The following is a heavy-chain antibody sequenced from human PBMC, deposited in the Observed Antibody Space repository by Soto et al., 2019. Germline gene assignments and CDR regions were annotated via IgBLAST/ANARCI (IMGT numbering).Heavy chain of an antibody. CDR3: VSSQYYYDRSGYPSVSPYFDY. V-gene: IGHV1-69*13. Sequence: SVKVSCKASGGTFSSYAISWVRQAPGQGLEWMGGIIPIFGTANYAQKFQGRVTITADESTSTAYMELSSLRSEDTAVYYCVSSQYYYDRSGYPSVSPYFDYWGQGTLVTVSS. CDR1: GGTFSSYA. CDR2: IIPIFGTA. J-gene: IGHJ4*02. D-gene: IGHD3-22*01.